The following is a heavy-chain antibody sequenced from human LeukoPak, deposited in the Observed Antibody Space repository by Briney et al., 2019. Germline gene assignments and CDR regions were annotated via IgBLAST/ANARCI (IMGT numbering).Heavy chain of an antibody. CDR1: GFTFSSYA. V-gene: IGHV3-23*01. D-gene: IGHD2-15*01. J-gene: IGHJ4*02. Sequence: GGSLRLSCAASGFTFSSYAMSWVRQAPGKGLEWVSAISGSGGSTYYADSVKGRFTISRDNSKNTLYLQMNSLRAEDTAVYYCAKDPGCSGGSCYIAIFDYWGQGTLVTVSS. CDR3: AKDPGCSGGSCYIAIFDY. CDR2: ISGSGGST.